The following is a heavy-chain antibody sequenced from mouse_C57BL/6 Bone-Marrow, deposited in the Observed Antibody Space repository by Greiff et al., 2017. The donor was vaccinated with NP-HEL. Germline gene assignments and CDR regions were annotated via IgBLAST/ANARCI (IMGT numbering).Heavy chain of an antibody. CDR2: ISYDGSN. Sequence: EVQLQESGPGLVKPSQSLSLTCSVTGYSITSGYYWNWIRQFPGNKLEWMGYISYDGSNNYNPSLKNRISITRDTSKNQFFLKLNSVTTEDTATYYCARDPSYYYGSRYWYVDVWGTGTTVTVSS. CDR1: GYSITSGYY. J-gene: IGHJ1*03. V-gene: IGHV3-6*01. D-gene: IGHD1-1*01. CDR3: ARDPSYYYGSRYWYVDV.